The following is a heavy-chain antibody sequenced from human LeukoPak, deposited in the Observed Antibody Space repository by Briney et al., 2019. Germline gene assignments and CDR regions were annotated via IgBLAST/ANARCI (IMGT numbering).Heavy chain of an antibody. CDR2: ISERGGST. Sequence: GGSLRLSCVVSGITLSNYGMSWVRQAPGKGLEWVSGISERGGSTNYADSVKGRFIISRDTSKNTVYLQMNSLRAEDTAVYYCARKGIGSSRYQNMDVWGKGTTVTVSS. D-gene: IGHD6-25*01. CDR3: ARKGIGSSRYQNMDV. J-gene: IGHJ6*03. V-gene: IGHV3-23*01. CDR1: GITLSNYG.